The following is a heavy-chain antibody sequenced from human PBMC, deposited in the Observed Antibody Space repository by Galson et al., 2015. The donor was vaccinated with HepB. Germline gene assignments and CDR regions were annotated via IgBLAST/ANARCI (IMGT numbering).Heavy chain of an antibody. J-gene: IGHJ4*02. V-gene: IGHV3-7*01. CDR2: IKQDGSEK. D-gene: IGHD3-22*01. Sequence: SLRLSCAASGFTFSSYWMSWVRQAPGKGLEWVANIKQDGSEKYYVDSVKGRFTISRDNAKNSLYLQMNSLRAEDTAVYYCAREDSSGYSNFDYWGQGTLVTVSS. CDR1: GFTFSSYW. CDR3: AREDSSGYSNFDY.